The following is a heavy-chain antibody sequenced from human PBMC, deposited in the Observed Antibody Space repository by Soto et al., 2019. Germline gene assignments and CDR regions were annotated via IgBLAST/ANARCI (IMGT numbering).Heavy chain of an antibody. CDR2: ITSSSNYI. J-gene: IGHJ4*02. CDR1: GFNLSDYT. D-gene: IGHD6-25*01. Sequence: PGWSLRLSCVASGFNLSDYTMNWVRQAPGKGLEWVSLITSSSNYIYYADSVKGRFTISRDNAKNSLFLQMNSLRAEDAAVYYCARVGHTTSIVAPGTGGDHWGQGTLVTVSS. CDR3: ARVGHTTSIVAPGTGGDH. V-gene: IGHV3-21*06.